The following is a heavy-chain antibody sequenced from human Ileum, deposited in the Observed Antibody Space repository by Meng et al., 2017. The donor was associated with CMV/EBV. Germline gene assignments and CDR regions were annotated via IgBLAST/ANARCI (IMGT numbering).Heavy chain of an antibody. CDR1: GFTFTTNYS. D-gene: IGHD4-17*01. CDR3: ARDSGDYRYLSY. J-gene: IGHJ4*02. Sequence: CKASGFTFTTNYSVHWVRQAPGRGLEWLGIISPSDGSTAYAQNFQGRITMTRDTSTNTVYMELGSLRSEDTAVYYCARDSGDYRYLSYWGQGTLVTVSS. CDR2: ISPSDGST. V-gene: IGHV1-46*01.